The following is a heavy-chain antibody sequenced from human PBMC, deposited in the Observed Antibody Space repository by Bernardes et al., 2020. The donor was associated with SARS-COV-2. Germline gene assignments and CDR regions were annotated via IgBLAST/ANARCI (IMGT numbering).Heavy chain of an antibody. CDR1: GFTFSNYA. CDR2: VSDSGGGVST. Sequence: GGSLRLSCVASGFTFSNYAMTWVRQAPGKGLEWVSTVSDSGGGVSTYYADFVNRRFTISRDNSKNTLFLQMNSLRAEDTAIYYCARTYLWGSYRYSYLDYWGQGTLVTVSS. CDR3: ARTYLWGSYRYSYLDY. V-gene: IGHV3-23*01. J-gene: IGHJ4*02. D-gene: IGHD3-16*02.